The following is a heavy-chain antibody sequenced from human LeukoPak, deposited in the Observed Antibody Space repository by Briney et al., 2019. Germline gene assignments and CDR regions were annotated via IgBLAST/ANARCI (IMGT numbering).Heavy chain of an antibody. CDR1: GGSISSGGYY. CDR3: ASSSSWSIDY. CDR2: IYYSGST. J-gene: IGHJ4*02. V-gene: IGHV4-31*03. Sequence: SQTLSLTCTVSGGSISSGGYYWSWIRQHPGKGLEWIGYIYYSGSTYYNPSLKSRVTISVDTSKSQFSLKLSSVTAADTAVYYCASSSSWSIDYWGQGTLVTVSS. D-gene: IGHD6-13*01.